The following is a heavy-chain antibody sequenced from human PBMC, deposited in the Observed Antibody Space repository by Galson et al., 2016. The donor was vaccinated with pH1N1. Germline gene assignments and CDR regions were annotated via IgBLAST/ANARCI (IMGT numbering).Heavy chain of an antibody. D-gene: IGHD2-21*01. Sequence: SETLSLTCDVSGDSIISPYYWGWIRQPPGKGLQWVGSVYHTGSTYYNPSLRSRVTISIDTSKNQFSLKLTSVTAADTAEYYCARNTYSGVWWYWGQGALVTVSS. CDR2: VYHTGST. CDR1: GDSIISPYY. J-gene: IGHJ4*02. CDR3: ARNTYSGVWWY. V-gene: IGHV4-38-2*01.